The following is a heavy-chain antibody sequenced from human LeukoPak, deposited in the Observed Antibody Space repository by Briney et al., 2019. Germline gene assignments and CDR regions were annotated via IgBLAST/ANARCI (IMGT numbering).Heavy chain of an antibody. CDR2: ISSSSTYI. D-gene: IGHD6-25*01. V-gene: IGHV3-21*01. CDR3: ARLKRSGSFDY. Sequence: GGSLRLSCAASGFTFSSYSMNWVRQAPGKGLEWVSSISSSSTYIYYADSVKGRFTISRDNAKNSLYLQMNSLRAEDTAVYYCARLKRSGSFDYWGQGTLVTVSS. J-gene: IGHJ4*02. CDR1: GFTFSSYS.